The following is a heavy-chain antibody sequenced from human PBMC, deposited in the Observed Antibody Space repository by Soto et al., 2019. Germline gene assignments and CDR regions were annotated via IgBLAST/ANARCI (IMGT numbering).Heavy chain of an antibody. CDR3: ARVGSSGWSPDY. CDR1: GGSISGHY. V-gene: IGHV4-59*11. Sequence: QVQLQESGPGLVKPSETLSLTCTVSGGSISGHYWTWIRKSPGKGLEWIGYIFYSGSTNYNPSLKSRVTISVETSKNQFSLKLSSVTAEDTAVYYCARVGSSGWSPDYWGQGTLVTVSS. J-gene: IGHJ4*02. D-gene: IGHD6-19*01. CDR2: IFYSGST.